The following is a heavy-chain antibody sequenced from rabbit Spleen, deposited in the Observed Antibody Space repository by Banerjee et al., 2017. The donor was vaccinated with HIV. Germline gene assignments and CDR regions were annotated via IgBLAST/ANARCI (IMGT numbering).Heavy chain of an antibody. D-gene: IGHD3-1*01. Sequence: QLKESGGGLVQPGGSLKLSCKASGFDFSSYYMNWVRQAPGKGLEWIGYIDPVFGSTYYASWVNGRFTISSHNAQNTLYLQLNSLTAADTATYFCARDLATVVGWNFNLWGPGTLVTV. CDR1: GFDFSSYY. J-gene: IGHJ4*01. CDR3: ARDLATVVGWNFNL. CDR2: IDPVFGST. V-gene: IGHV1S7*01.